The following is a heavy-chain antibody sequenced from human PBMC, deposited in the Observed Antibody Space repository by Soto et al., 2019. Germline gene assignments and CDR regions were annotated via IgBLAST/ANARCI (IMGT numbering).Heavy chain of an antibody. V-gene: IGHV1-69*14. CDR1: GGTFSTSS. CDR2: ILPIFGTA. D-gene: IGHD4-17*01. Sequence: QVQLVQSGAEVKKPGSSVKVSCKASGGTFSTSSINWLRQAPGQRPAWMGNILPIFGTADYAQKFQDRVTITSDKSTDTAYMELRNLFSEDTAVEYCARRYEYGGNSDAFDILGQGTVVTVSS. CDR3: ARRYEYGGNSDAFDI. J-gene: IGHJ3*02.